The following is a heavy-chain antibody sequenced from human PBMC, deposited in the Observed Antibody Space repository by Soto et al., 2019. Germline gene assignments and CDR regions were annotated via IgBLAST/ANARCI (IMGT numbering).Heavy chain of an antibody. Sequence: QVQLVQSGAEVKKPGSSVKVSCEASGGTFSGHAISWVRQAPGQGPEWMGGLIPLFGTTQHAQHFQDSLTVAADKSTCTASMEVTRLRLGDTAIYYCARGPNWGYRFDSWGQGTLVTVSS. CDR2: LIPLFGTT. CDR3: ARGPNWGYRFDS. J-gene: IGHJ4*02. CDR1: GGTFSGHA. D-gene: IGHD7-27*01. V-gene: IGHV1-69*06.